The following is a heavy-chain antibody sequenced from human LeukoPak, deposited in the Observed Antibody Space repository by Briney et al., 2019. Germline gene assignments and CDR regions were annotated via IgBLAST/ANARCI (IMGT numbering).Heavy chain of an antibody. D-gene: IGHD4-17*01. V-gene: IGHV4-38-2*02. Sequence: SETLSLTCTVSGYSISSGYYWGWIRQPPGKGLEWIGSIYHSGSTYYNPSLKSRVTISVDTSKNQFSLKLSSVTAADTAVYYCARVYTVTKPFDYWGQGTLVTVSS. CDR2: IYHSGST. J-gene: IGHJ4*02. CDR3: ARVYTVTKPFDY. CDR1: GYSISSGYY.